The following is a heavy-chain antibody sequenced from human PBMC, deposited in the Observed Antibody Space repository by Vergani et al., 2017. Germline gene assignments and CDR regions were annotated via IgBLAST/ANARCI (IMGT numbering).Heavy chain of an antibody. V-gene: IGHV3-30-3*01. CDR3: ARDHSAGYSSGWYGY. CDR1: GFTFSSYA. D-gene: IGHD6-19*01. Sequence: QVQLVESGGGVVQPGRSLRLSCAASGFTFSSYAMHWVRQAPGKGLEWVAVISYDGSNKYYADSVKGRFTISRDNSKNTLYLQMNSLRAEDTAVYCCARDHSAGYSSGWYGYWGQGTLVTVSS. J-gene: IGHJ4*02. CDR2: ISYDGSNK.